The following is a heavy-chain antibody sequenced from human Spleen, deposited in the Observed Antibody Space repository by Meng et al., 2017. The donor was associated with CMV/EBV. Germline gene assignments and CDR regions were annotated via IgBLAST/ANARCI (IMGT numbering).Heavy chain of an antibody. D-gene: IGHD2-8*01. J-gene: IGHJ4*02. CDR1: RGYCRSCA. Sequence: KTFRGYCRSCALNWVRKALGRGLARIGRIIPILRVQKYAQKFQGRVAITADTSTSKAYMEMSDQTSEDKAVSYCASEMSESGVVFDSWGQGTLVTVSS. CDR2: IIPILRVQ. V-gene: IGHV1-69*04. CDR3: ASEMSESGVVFDS.